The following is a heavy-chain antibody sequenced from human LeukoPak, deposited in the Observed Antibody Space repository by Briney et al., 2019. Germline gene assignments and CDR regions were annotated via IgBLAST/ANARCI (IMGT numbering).Heavy chain of an antibody. CDR2: IYYSGST. Sequence: SETLSLTCTVSGGSISSGGSYWSWIRQHPGKGLEWIGYIYYSGSTYYNPSLKSRVTISVDTSENQFSLKLSSVTAADTAVYYCAREVRAYGAFDIWGQGTVVTVSS. J-gene: IGHJ3*02. CDR1: GGSISSGGSY. D-gene: IGHD2-8*01. V-gene: IGHV4-31*03. CDR3: AREVRAYGAFDI.